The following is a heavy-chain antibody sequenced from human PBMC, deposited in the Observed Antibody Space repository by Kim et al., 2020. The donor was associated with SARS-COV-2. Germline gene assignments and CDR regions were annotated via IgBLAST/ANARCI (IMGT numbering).Heavy chain of an antibody. CDR2: LTSDESKK. CDR3: ARDSDTSGDYWYFDV. Sequence: GGSLRLSCAASRFLFSHFGMHWVRQAPGKGLEWVAALTSDESKKYYADSVKGRFTISRDNSKSTLYLQINSLRAEDTAVYYCARDSDTSGDYWYFDVWGSGTLVIVSS. V-gene: IGHV3-33*08. CDR1: RFLFSHFG. D-gene: IGHD2-15*01. J-gene: IGHJ2*01.